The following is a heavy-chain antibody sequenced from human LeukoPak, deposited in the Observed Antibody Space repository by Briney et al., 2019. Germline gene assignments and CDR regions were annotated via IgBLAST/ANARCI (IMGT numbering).Heavy chain of an antibody. D-gene: IGHD3-10*01. J-gene: IGHJ3*02. Sequence: GESLKISCKGSGYSFTNYWIGWVRQMPGKGLEWMGIIYPGDSDTRYSPSFQGQVTISADKSISTAYLQWSSLKASDTAMFYCARLRPGSTYFDAFDIWGQGTMVTVSS. CDR2: IYPGDSDT. V-gene: IGHV5-51*01. CDR1: GYSFTNYW. CDR3: ARLRPGSTYFDAFDI.